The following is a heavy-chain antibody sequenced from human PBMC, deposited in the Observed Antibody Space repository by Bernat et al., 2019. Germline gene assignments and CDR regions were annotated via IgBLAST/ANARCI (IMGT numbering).Heavy chain of an antibody. J-gene: IGHJ4*02. CDR3: TRHAAGGYYSDF. Sequence: QVQLQQWGAGLLKPSETLSLTCSVYGGSLSGHNWSWIRQTPGKRLEWIGEINHYGGTNYNPSLKSRGTISVDTSKNQFSLRLSSVTVADTALYYCTRHAAGGYYSDFWGQGSLVTVSS. CDR1: GGSLSGHN. D-gene: IGHD6-25*01. CDR2: INHYGGT. V-gene: IGHV4-34*01.